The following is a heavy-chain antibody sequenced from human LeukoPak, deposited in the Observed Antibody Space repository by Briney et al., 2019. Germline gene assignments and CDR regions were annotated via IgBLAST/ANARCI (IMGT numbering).Heavy chain of an antibody. CDR3: ARGYSSGDDDAFDI. Sequence: SETLSLTCAVYGGSFSGYYWSWIRQPPGKGLEWIGEINHSGSTNYNPSLKSRVTISVDTSKNQFSLKLSSVTATDTAVYYCARGYSSGDDDAFDIWGQGTMVTVSS. CDR1: GGSFSGYY. D-gene: IGHD6-19*01. J-gene: IGHJ3*02. CDR2: INHSGST. V-gene: IGHV4-34*01.